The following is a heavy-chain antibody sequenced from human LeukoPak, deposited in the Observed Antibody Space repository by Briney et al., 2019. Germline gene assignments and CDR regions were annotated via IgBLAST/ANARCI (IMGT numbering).Heavy chain of an antibody. CDR2: LRYDGSNK. CDR1: GFIFISYG. V-gene: IGHV3-30*02. J-gene: IGHJ4*02. D-gene: IGHD2-15*01. CDR3: AKGATLEDY. Sequence: GGSLRLSCAASGFIFISYGMHWVRQAPGKGLEWVAFLRYDGSNKYYSDSVKGRFTISRDNSKNTLYLQMNSLRAEDTAVYYCAKGATLEDYWSQGTLATVSS.